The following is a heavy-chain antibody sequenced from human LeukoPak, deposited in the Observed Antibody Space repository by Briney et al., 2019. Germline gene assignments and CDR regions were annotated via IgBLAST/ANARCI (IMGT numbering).Heavy chain of an antibody. CDR3: ARGDTEVAATADY. J-gene: IGHJ4*02. D-gene: IGHD6-19*01. CDR1: GYSFSSYW. V-gene: IGHV5-51*01. CDR2: IYPDDSDT. Sequence: GESLKISCKGSGYSFSSYWIGWVRQMPGKGLEWMGIIYPDDSDTRYSPSFQGQVTISADKSISTAYLQWSSLKASDTAMYYCARGDTEVAATADYWGQGTLVTVSS.